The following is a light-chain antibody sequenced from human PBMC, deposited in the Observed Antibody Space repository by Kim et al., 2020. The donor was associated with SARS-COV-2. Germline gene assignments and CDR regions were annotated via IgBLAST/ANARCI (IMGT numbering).Light chain of an antibody. J-gene: IGLJ3*02. V-gene: IGLV6-57*04. Sequence: NFMLTQPHSVSESPGKTVTISCTRSSGSIASNYVQWYQQRPGSAPTTVIYEDNQSPSGVPDRFSGSIDSSSNSASLTISGLKTEDEADYYCQSYDSSNWVFGGGTQLTVL. CDR2: EDN. CDR3: QSYDSSNWV. CDR1: SGSIASNY.